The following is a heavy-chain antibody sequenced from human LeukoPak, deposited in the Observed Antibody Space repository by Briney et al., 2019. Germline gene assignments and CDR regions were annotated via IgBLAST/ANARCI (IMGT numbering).Heavy chain of an antibody. CDR3: ARVSITMIGNDAFDI. CDR2: IYYSRST. V-gene: IGHV4-59*01. D-gene: IGHD3-22*01. J-gene: IGHJ3*02. CDR1: GGSISSYY. Sequence: SETLSLTCTVSGGSISSYYWSWIRQPPGKGLEWIGYIYYSRSTNYNPSLKSRVTISVDTSKNQFSLKLSSVTAADTAVYYCARVSITMIGNDAFDIWGQGTMVTVSS.